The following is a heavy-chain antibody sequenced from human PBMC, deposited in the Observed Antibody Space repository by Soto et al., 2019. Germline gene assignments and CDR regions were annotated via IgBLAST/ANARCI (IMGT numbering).Heavy chain of an antibody. Sequence: QVQLVQSGAEVKKPGASVTVSCKASGYTFTNFYMHWVRQAPGQGLEWMGIINPSAHSTTYAQEFQGRGTTTSDTSTSTVYMEMSSLRAEDTAIYFCARALTAQEPGPWGQGTLVTVSS. CDR3: ARALTAQEPGP. V-gene: IGHV1-46*01. CDR2: INPSAHST. CDR1: GYTFTNFY. J-gene: IGHJ4*02. D-gene: IGHD1-26*01.